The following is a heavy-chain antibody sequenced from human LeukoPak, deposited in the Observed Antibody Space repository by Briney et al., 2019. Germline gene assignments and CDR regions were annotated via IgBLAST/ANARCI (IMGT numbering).Heavy chain of an antibody. CDR2: IYYSGST. J-gene: IGHJ4*02. Sequence: SETLSLTCTVSGGSISSYYWSWIRQPPGKGLEYIGYIYYSGSTNYNPSLKSRVTISVDTSKNQFSLKLSSVTAADTAVYYCARALPGYYDSSGYYFDYWGQGTLVTVSS. CDR1: GGSISSYY. V-gene: IGHV4-59*12. D-gene: IGHD3-22*01. CDR3: ARALPGYYDSSGYYFDY.